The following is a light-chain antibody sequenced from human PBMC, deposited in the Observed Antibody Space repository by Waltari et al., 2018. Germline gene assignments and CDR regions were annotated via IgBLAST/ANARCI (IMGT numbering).Light chain of an antibody. V-gene: IGKV1-27*01. CDR3: QKYNSAFIT. Sequence: DLQMTQSPSSLSASVGDRVTITCRASQGISNYLAWYQQKPGKVPKLLIYAASTLQSGVPSRFSGSGSGTDFTLTISSLQPEDVATYYCQKYNSAFITFGQGTRLEIK. CDR2: AAS. CDR1: QGISNY. J-gene: IGKJ5*01.